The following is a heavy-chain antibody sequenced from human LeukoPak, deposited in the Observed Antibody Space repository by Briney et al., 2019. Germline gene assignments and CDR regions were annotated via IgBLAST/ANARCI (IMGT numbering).Heavy chain of an antibody. Sequence: GSVKVSCKASGYTFTSYDINWVRQATGQGLEWMGWMNPNSGNTGYAQKFQGRVTMTRNTSISTAYMELSSLRSEDTAVYYCARTRYYYNSRSYGAPYYFDYWGQGTLVTVSS. V-gene: IGHV1-8*01. CDR2: MNPNSGNT. J-gene: IGHJ4*02. D-gene: IGHD3-10*01. CDR1: GYTFTSYD. CDR3: ARTRYYYNSRSYGAPYYFDY.